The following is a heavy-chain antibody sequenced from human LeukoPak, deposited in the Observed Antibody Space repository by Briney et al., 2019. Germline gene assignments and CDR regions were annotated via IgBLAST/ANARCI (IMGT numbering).Heavy chain of an antibody. J-gene: IGHJ5*02. V-gene: IGHV4-59*01. CDR3: ARDYSQLGRFDP. CDR1: GDSISSYY. D-gene: IGHD6-6*01. CDR2: IYYSGST. Sequence: SETLSLTCTVSGDSISSYYWSWIRQPPGKGLEWTGYIYYSGSTNYNPSLKSRVTISVDTSKNQFSLKLSSVTAADTAVYYCARDYSQLGRFDPRGQGTLVTVSS.